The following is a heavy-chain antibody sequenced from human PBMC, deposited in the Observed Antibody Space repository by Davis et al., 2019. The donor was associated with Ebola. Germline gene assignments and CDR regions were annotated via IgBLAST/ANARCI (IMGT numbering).Heavy chain of an antibody. CDR2: IYHSGST. Sequence: SETLSLTCAVSGGSISSGGYSWSWIRQPPGKGLEWIGYIYHSGSTYYNPSLKSRVTISVDRSKNQFSLKLSSVTAADTAVYYCARAVEMATIREWGALDIWGQGTMVTVSS. CDR1: GGSISSGGYS. J-gene: IGHJ3*02. D-gene: IGHD5-24*01. V-gene: IGHV4-30-2*01. CDR3: ARAVEMATIREWGALDI.